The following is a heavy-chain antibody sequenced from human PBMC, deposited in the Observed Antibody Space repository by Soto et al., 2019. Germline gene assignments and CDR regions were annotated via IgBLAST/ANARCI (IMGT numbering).Heavy chain of an antibody. Sequence: QITLNESGPTKVKPRQTLTLTCTFSGFSLTTSGVGVGWIRQSPGKAPEWLALIYWDDDKRYSPSLKSRLTITKHTSKNPVVLTMADLDPADTATYYCAHRVLRTVFGLVTTTAIYFDFWGQGTPVAVSS. CDR3: AHRVLRTVFGLVTTTAIYFDF. V-gene: IGHV2-5*02. CDR2: IYWDDDK. CDR1: GFSLTTSGVG. D-gene: IGHD3-3*01. J-gene: IGHJ4*02.